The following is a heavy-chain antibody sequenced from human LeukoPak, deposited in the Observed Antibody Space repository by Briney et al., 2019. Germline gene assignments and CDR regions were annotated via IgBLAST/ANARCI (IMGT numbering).Heavy chain of an antibody. CDR2: ISGSGGAI. Sequence: GGSLRLSCAASGFTFSSYEMNWVRQAPGKGLEWVSHISGSGGAIYYADSVKGRFTISRDNAKNSLYLQMSSLRVEDTAVYYCARRYCSSTSCTLDYWGQGTLVTVSS. D-gene: IGHD2-2*01. V-gene: IGHV3-48*03. CDR3: ARRYCSSTSCTLDY. CDR1: GFTFSSYE. J-gene: IGHJ4*02.